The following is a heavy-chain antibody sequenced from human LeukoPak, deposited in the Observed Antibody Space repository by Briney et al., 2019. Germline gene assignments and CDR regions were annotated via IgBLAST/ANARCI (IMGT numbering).Heavy chain of an antibody. V-gene: IGHV4-38-2*02. CDR2: IRPDGHT. CDR3: ARQVATKGEWAFDV. D-gene: IGHD5-12*01. J-gene: IGHJ3*01. Sequence: PSETLSLTCTVAGSFSMSYYWGWIRQPPGKGLEWIASIRPDGHTYYNPSLRTQVTISADMSMNQFFLNLNSLTAGDTAVYYCARQVATKGEWAFDVWGQGTMVILSS. CDR1: GSFSMSYY.